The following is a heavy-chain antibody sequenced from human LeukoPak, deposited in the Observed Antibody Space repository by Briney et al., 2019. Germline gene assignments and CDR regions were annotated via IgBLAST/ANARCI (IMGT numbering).Heavy chain of an antibody. J-gene: IGHJ5*02. CDR3: ARALTSYCSSTSCYTGRGFDP. CDR1: GYTFTGYY. CDR2: INPNSGGT. Sequence: GASVKVSCKASGYTFTGYYMHWVRQAPGQGLEWMGWINPNSGGTNYAQKFQGRVTMTRDTSISTAYMELSRLRSDDTAVYYCARALTSYCSSTSCYTGRGFDPWGQGTLVTVSS. V-gene: IGHV1-2*02. D-gene: IGHD2-2*02.